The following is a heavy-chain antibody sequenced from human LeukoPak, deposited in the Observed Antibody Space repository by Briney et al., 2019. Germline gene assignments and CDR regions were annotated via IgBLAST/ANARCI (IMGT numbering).Heavy chain of an antibody. CDR2: WSVYGNT. CDR1: GYTXTIYG. Sequence: ASVKVSCKTSGYTXTIYGITWVRQAPGQGLGWMGLWSVYGNTNYAQNLQARVTITTDTSTSTAYMQLRSLRSDATAVYCCARGIIGYYFDYWGQGTLVTVSS. D-gene: IGHD2-15*01. J-gene: IGHJ4*02. V-gene: IGHV1-18*01. CDR3: ARGIIGYYFDY.